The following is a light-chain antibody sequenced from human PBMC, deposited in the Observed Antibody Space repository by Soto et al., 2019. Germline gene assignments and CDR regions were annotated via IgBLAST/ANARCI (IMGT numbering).Light chain of an antibody. CDR1: SSDVGGYNY. V-gene: IGLV2-14*01. Sequence: QSALTQPASVSGSPGQSITISCTETSSDVGGYNYLSWYQQHPGKAPKVMIFEVHNRPSGVSNRFSGSKSGNTASLTISGLQAEDEADYYCSSYTSSGTPVFGGGTKLTVL. J-gene: IGLJ3*02. CDR3: SSYTSSGTPV. CDR2: EVH.